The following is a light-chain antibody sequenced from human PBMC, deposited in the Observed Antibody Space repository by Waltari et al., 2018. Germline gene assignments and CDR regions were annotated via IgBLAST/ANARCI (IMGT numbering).Light chain of an antibody. CDR3: QQYSSSPLT. J-gene: IGKJ1*01. CDR1: QNVASN. Sequence: EIVMTQSPATLSVSPGEGATLSCRASQNVASNLAWYQQKSGQAPRLLIYGASTRATGIPARFSGSGSGTEFALTISGLEPADFAVYYCQQYSSSPLTFGQGTKVE. CDR2: GAS. V-gene: IGKV3-15*01.